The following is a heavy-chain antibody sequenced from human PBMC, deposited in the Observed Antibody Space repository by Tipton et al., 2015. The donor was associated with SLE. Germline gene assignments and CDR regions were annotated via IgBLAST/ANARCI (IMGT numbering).Heavy chain of an antibody. CDR1: GGSISSGSYY. CDR3: ASELDSSGLYYFDY. CDR2: IYTSGST. Sequence: TLSLTCTVSGGSISSGSYYWSWIRQPAGKGLEWIGYIYTSGSTNYNPSLKSRVTISVDTSKNQFSLKLSSVTAADTAVYYCASELDSSGLYYFDYWGQGTLVTVSS. J-gene: IGHJ4*02. V-gene: IGHV4-61*09. D-gene: IGHD3-22*01.